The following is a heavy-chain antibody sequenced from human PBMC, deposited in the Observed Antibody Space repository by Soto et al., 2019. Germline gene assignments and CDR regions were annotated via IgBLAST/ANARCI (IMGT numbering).Heavy chain of an antibody. CDR1: GFTVSSNY. J-gene: IGHJ3*02. Sequence: GGSLRLSCAASGFTVSSNYMSWVRQAPGKGLEWVSVIYSGGSTYYADSVKGRLTISRHNSKNTLYLQMNSLRAEDTAVYYCARAMYGSTFSHDAFDIWGQGTMVTVSS. V-gene: IGHV3-53*04. CDR2: IYSGGST. D-gene: IGHD3-10*01. CDR3: ARAMYGSTFSHDAFDI.